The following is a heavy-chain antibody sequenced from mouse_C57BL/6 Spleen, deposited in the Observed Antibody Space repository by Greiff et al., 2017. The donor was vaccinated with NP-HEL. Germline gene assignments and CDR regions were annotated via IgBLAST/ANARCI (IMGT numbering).Heavy chain of an antibody. CDR1: GYSITSGYY. J-gene: IGHJ3*01. Sequence: EVKLMESGPGLVKPSQSLSLTCSVTGYSITSGYYWNWIRQFPGNKLEWMGYISYDGSNNYNPSLKNRISITRDTSKNQFFLKLNSVTTEDTATYYCARGDYYDYDAVAYWGQGTLVTVSA. CDR2: ISYDGSN. D-gene: IGHD2-4*01. V-gene: IGHV3-6*01. CDR3: ARGDYYDYDAVAY.